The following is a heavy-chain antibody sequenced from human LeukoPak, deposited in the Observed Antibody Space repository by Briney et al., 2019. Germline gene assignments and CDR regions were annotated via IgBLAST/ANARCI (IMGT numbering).Heavy chain of an antibody. CDR3: AKDGRYYDSSGPDWYFDL. V-gene: IGHV3-9*01. D-gene: IGHD3-22*01. J-gene: IGHJ2*01. Sequence: GGSLRLSCAASGFTFDDYALHWVRQAPGKGLEWVSGISWNSGSIGYADSVKGRFTISRDNAKNSLYLQMNSLRAEDTALYYCAKDGRYYDSSGPDWYFDLWGRGTLVTVSS. CDR1: GFTFDDYA. CDR2: ISWNSGSI.